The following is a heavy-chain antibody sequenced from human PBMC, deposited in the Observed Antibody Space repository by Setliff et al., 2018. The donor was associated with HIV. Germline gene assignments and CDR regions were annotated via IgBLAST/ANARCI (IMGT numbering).Heavy chain of an antibody. Sequence: SETLSLTCTVSGGSISSSSYYWGWIRQPPGKGLEWIGSIYYSGTTDYNPSLKSRVTISLNVSKNQFSLKLTSVTAADTAVYYCARALGWGLFDAFDIWGQGTVVTVSS. CDR2: IYYSGTT. D-gene: IGHD2-21*01. CDR3: ARALGWGLFDAFDI. CDR1: GGSISSSSYY. J-gene: IGHJ3*02. V-gene: IGHV4-39*07.